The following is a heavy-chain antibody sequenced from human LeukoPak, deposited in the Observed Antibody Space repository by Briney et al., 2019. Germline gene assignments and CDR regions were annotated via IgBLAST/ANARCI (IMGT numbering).Heavy chain of an antibody. CDR3: ARSLWFRCDY. CDR1: GFTFSSYE. Sequence: GGSLRLSCAASGFTFSSYEMSWVRQAPGKGLEWVSYISSGGSIIYYADSVKGRFTISRDNAKNSLYLQMNSLRGEDTAVYYCARSLWFRCDYWGQGTLVTVSS. J-gene: IGHJ4*02. V-gene: IGHV3-48*03. CDR2: ISSGGSII. D-gene: IGHD5-18*01.